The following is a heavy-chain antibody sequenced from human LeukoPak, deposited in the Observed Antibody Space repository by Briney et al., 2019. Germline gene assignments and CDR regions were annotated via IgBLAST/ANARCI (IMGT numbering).Heavy chain of an antibody. Sequence: SETLSLTCAVYGGSFSGYYWSWIRQPPGKGLEWIGEINHSGSTNYNPSLKSRVTISVDTSKNQFSLKLSSVTAADTAVYYCARRVVEYYDSSGYYYFDYWGQGTLVTVSS. CDR2: INHSGST. J-gene: IGHJ4*02. D-gene: IGHD3-22*01. CDR3: ARRVVEYYDSSGYYYFDY. V-gene: IGHV4-34*01. CDR1: GGSFSGYY.